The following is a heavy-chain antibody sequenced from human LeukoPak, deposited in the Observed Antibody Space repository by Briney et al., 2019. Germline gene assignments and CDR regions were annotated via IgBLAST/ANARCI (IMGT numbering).Heavy chain of an antibody. J-gene: IGHJ6*02. CDR3: ARVRRGRGYYYYYYGMDV. CDR2: IIPILGIA. CDR1: GGTFSSYA. Sequence: SVKVSCKASGGTFSSYAISWVRQAPGQGLEWMGRIIPILGIANYAQKFQGRVTITADKSTSTAYMELSSLRSEDTAVYYCARVRRGRGYYYYYYGMDVWGQGTTVTVSS. V-gene: IGHV1-69*04.